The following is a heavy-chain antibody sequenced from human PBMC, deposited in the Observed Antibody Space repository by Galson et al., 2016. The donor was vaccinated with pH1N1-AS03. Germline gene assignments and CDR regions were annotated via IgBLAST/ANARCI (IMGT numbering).Heavy chain of an antibody. D-gene: IGHD6-19*01. V-gene: IGHV4-39*07. CDR3: ARHERWFSSGWDIDS. CDR2: MYYTGST. CDR1: GGYVSSSRSY. Sequence: SETLSLTCTVSGGYVSSSRSYWGWIRQPPGKGLEWIGSMYYTGSTYKTPSLQSRATISVDTSKNQFSLKLISVTAADTAVYYCARHERWFSSGWDIDSWSLGTLVTVFS. J-gene: IGHJ4*02.